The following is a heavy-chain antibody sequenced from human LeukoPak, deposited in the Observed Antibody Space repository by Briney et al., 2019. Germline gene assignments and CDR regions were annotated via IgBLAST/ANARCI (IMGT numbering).Heavy chain of an antibody. CDR1: GFTVSSNY. CDR2: IYSGGST. CDR3: AKSSYYDSSGYYREYYLDY. J-gene: IGHJ4*02. Sequence: GGSLRLSCAASGFTVSSNYMSWVRQAPGKGLEWVSVIYSGGSTYYADSVKGRFAISRDNSKNTLYLQMNSLRAEDTAVYYCAKSSYYDSSGYYREYYLDYWGRGTLVTVSS. D-gene: IGHD3-22*01. V-gene: IGHV3-53*01.